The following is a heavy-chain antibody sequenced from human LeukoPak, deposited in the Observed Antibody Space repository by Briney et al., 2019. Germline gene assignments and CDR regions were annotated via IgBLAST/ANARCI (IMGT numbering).Heavy chain of an antibody. CDR3: ARVAATIYWYYGMDV. CDR2: ISAYNGNT. V-gene: IGHV1-18*01. CDR1: GYTFTSNG. J-gene: IGHJ6*02. Sequence: GASVKVSCKASGYTFTSNGISWVRQAPGQGLEWMGWISAYNGNTNYAQKVQGRVTMTTDTSTSTGYMELRSLRSGDTAVYYCARVAATIYWYYGMDVWGQGTTATVPS. D-gene: IGHD6-13*01.